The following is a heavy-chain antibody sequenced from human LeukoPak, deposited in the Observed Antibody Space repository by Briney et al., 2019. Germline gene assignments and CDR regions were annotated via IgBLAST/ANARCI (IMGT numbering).Heavy chain of an antibody. D-gene: IGHD3-10*01. J-gene: IGHJ5*02. CDR3: AKDRAGLLWFGEMSSWFDP. CDR1: GFTFSSYA. V-gene: IGHV3-23*01. CDR2: ISGSGGST. Sequence: PGGSLRLSCAASGFTFSSYAMSWVRQAPGKGLEWVSAISGSGGSTYYADSVKGRFTISRDNSKNTLYLQMNSLRAEDTAVYYCAKDRAGLLWFGEMSSWFDPWGQGTLVTVSS.